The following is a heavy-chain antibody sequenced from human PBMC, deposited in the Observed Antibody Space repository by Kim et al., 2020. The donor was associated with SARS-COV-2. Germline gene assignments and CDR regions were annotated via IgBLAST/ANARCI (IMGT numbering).Heavy chain of an antibody. CDR1: EYRFIDYY. J-gene: IGHJ2*01. D-gene: IGHD5-12*01. CDR2: IDPSNGDT. V-gene: IGHV1-2*02. CDR3: ARGPVAVRPVGSWYFDL. Sequence: ASVKVSCKASEYRFIDYYMHWVRQAPGQGLEWIGWIDPSNGDTNFAQNFQGKVTVTSDPSVSTVYLDVNTLTSDDTAVYYCARGPVAVRPVGSWYFDLWGRGTLITVSS.